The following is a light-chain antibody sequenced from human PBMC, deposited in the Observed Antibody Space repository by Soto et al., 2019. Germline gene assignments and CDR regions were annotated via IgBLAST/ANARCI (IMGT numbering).Light chain of an antibody. CDR2: YVS. CDR1: PKLNSH. CDR3: QQRSNWPRT. Sequence: LGWTQSTATLALSRGIRTTLSCTAGPKLNSHLNLYQQKPGQAPRLLIFYVSNRATGIPARFSGSGSGTDFTLTISSLEPEDFAVYYCQQRSNWPRTFGQGTKVDIK. V-gene: IGKV3-11*01. J-gene: IGKJ1*01.